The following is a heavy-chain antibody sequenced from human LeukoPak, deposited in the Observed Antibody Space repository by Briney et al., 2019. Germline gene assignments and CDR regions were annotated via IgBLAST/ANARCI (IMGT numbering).Heavy chain of an antibody. CDR3: TRDKPISKTYCDSSGYWGSADY. J-gene: IGHJ4*02. CDR1: GFTFSNAW. Sequence: GGSLRLSCAASGFTFSNAWMSWVRQAPGKGLEWVGRIKSKTDGGTTDYAAPVKGRFTISRDDSKNTLYLQMNSLKTDDTAVYYCTRDKPISKTYCDSSGYWGSADYWGQGTLVTVSS. CDR2: IKSKTDGGTT. D-gene: IGHD3-22*01. V-gene: IGHV3-15*01.